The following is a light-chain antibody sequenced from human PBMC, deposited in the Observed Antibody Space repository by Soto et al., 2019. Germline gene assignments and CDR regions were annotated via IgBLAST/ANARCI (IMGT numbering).Light chain of an antibody. Sequence: DIQMTQSPSTLSGSVGDRVTITCRASQTISSWLAWYQQKPGKAPKLLIYATSTLQSGVPSRFSGSGSGTDFTLAISSLQPEDVATYYCQQSYTTPRTFGLGTKVDIK. CDR3: QQSYTTPRT. CDR2: ATS. V-gene: IGKV1-39*01. CDR1: QTISSW. J-gene: IGKJ1*01.